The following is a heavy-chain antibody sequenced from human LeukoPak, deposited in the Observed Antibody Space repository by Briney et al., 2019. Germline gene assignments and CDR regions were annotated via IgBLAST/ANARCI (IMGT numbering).Heavy chain of an antibody. J-gene: IGHJ3*02. D-gene: IGHD4-17*01. V-gene: IGHV3-23*01. CDR1: GFTFSSYA. CDR2: ISGSVGST. Sequence: GGSLRLSCAASGFTFSSYAMNWVRQAPGKGLGWVSVISGSVGSTYYADSVKGRFTMSRDNSKNTLYLQMNSLRAEDTAVYYCAKERGNGVRGAFDIWGQGTMVTVSS. CDR3: AKERGNGVRGAFDI.